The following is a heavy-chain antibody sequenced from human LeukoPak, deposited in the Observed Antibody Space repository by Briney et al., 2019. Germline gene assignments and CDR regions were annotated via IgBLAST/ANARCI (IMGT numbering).Heavy chain of an antibody. D-gene: IGHD3-10*01. Sequence: ASVKVSCKASGYTFTSYAMHWVRQAPGQRLEWMGWINAGNGNTKYSQKFQGRVTITRDTSASTAYMELSSLRSEDTAVYYCASDAYTYGLSPVYGMDVWGQGTTVTVSS. J-gene: IGHJ6*02. CDR2: INAGNGNT. CDR1: GYTFTSYA. V-gene: IGHV1-3*01. CDR3: ASDAYTYGLSPVYGMDV.